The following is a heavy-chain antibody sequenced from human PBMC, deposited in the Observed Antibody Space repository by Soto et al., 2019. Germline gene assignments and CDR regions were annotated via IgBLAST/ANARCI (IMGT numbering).Heavy chain of an antibody. Sequence: PSETLSLTCTVSGGSISSYYWSWIRQPPGKGLEWIGYIYYSGSTNYNPSLKSRVTISVDTSKNQFSLKLSSVTAADTAVYYCARASSKVSLDYWGQGTLVTVSS. J-gene: IGHJ4*02. CDR1: GGSISSYY. V-gene: IGHV4-59*01. CDR2: IYYSGST. CDR3: ARASSKVSLDY.